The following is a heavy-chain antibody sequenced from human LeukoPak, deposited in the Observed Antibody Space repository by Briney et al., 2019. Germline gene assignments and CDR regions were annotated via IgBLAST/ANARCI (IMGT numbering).Heavy chain of an antibody. Sequence: GGSLRLSCAASGFTFSSYAMHWVSQAPGKGLEWVAVISYDGSNKYYADSVKGRFTISRDNSKNTLYLQMNSLRAEDTAVYYCARAPAFGESYFDYWGQGTLVTVSS. CDR3: ARAPAFGESYFDY. CDR2: ISYDGSNK. CDR1: GFTFSSYA. D-gene: IGHD3-10*01. J-gene: IGHJ4*02. V-gene: IGHV3-30-3*01.